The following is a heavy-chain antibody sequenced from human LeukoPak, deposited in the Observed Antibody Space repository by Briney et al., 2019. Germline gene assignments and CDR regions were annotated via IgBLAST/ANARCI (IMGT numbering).Heavy chain of an antibody. Sequence: SETLSLTCTVSGGSISSYYWSWIRQPAGKGLEWIGRIYTSGSTNYNPSLKSRVTMSVDTSKNQFSLKLSSVTAADTAVYYCASTPSIPYSYGFYDYYYMDVWGKGTTVTVSS. CDR1: GGSISSYY. CDR3: ASTPSIPYSYGFYDYYYMDV. CDR2: IYTSGST. V-gene: IGHV4-4*07. D-gene: IGHD5-18*01. J-gene: IGHJ6*03.